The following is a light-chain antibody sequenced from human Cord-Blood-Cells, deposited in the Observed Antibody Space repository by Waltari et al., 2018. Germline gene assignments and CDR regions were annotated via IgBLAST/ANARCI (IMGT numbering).Light chain of an antibody. CDR1: QGISSY. Sequence: AIRMTQSPSSFSASTGGRVNITVRASQGISSYLAWYQQKPGKAPKLLVYAASTLQSGVPARFSGSGSGTDFTLTISCLQSEDFATYYCQQYYSYPYSFGQGTKLEIK. J-gene: IGKJ2*03. V-gene: IGKV1-8*01. CDR3: QQYYSYPYS. CDR2: AAS.